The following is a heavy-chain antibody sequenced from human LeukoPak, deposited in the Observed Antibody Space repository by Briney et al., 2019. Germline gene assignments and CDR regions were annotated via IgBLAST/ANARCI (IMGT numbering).Heavy chain of an antibody. CDR1: GGSFSGYY. J-gene: IGHJ6*02. Sequence: SETLSLTCAVYGGSFSGYYWSWIRQPPEKGLGWMGEINHSGSTNYNPSLKSRVTISVDTSKNQFSLKLSSVTAADTAVYYCARALTPLDIVVVPAASPGGMDVWGQGTTVTVSS. D-gene: IGHD2-2*01. CDR2: INHSGST. CDR3: ARALTPLDIVVVPAASPGGMDV. V-gene: IGHV4-34*01.